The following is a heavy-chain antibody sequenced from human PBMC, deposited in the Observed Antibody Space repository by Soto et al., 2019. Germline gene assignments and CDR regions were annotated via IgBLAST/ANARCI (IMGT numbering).Heavy chain of an antibody. J-gene: IGHJ4*02. D-gene: IGHD1-7*01. CDR1: GFTFSSYD. CDR2: ISSNGGTT. CDR3: VRRVSGNYDY. V-gene: IGHV3-64*01. Sequence: EVQLAESGGGMVQPGGSLRLSCVASGFTFSSYDMHWVRQAPGKGLEYVLSISSNGGTTYYGNSVKGKFTISRDHSKNTLYLQMSSLRSEDMAVYYCVRRVSGNYDYWGQGTLVTVSS.